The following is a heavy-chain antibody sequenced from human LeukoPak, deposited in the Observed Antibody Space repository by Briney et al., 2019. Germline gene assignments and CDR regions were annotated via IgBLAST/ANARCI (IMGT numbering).Heavy chain of an antibody. CDR1: GVSISSYY. Sequence: SETLSLTCTVSGVSISSYYWSWIRQPPGKGLEWIGYIYYSVSTNYNPSLKSRVTISVDTSKNQFSLKLSSVTAADTAVYYCARSTGWLGGYGMDVWGQGTTVTVSS. V-gene: IGHV4-59*08. D-gene: IGHD6-19*01. CDR2: IYYSVST. CDR3: ARSTGWLGGYGMDV. J-gene: IGHJ6*02.